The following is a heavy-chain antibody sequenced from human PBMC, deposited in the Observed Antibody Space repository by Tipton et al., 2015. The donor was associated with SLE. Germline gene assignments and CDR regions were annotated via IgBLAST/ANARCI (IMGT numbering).Heavy chain of an antibody. Sequence: LRLSCAVYGGSFSGYYWSWIRQPPGKGLEWIGEINHSGSTNYNPSLKSRVTISVDTSKNQFSLKLSSVTAADTAVYYCAGGEFVVVVAATYYYYGMDVWGQGTTVTVSS. D-gene: IGHD2-15*01. CDR3: AGGEFVVVVAATYYYYGMDV. V-gene: IGHV4-34*01. J-gene: IGHJ6*02. CDR2: INHSGST. CDR1: GGSFSGYY.